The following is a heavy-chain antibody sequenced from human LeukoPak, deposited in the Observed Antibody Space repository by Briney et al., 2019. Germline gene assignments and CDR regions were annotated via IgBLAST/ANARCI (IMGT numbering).Heavy chain of an antibody. CDR3: ARDYYYDSSGYSRGFDY. CDR2: INPSGGST. J-gene: IGHJ4*02. V-gene: IGHV1-46*01. CDR1: GYTFTSYY. Sequence: GASVKVSCKASGYTFTSYYMHWVRQAPGQGLEWMGIINPSGGSTSYAQKFQGRVTMTRDTSTSTVYMELSRLRSEDTAVYYCARDYYYDSSGYSRGFDYWGQGTLVTVSS. D-gene: IGHD3-22*01.